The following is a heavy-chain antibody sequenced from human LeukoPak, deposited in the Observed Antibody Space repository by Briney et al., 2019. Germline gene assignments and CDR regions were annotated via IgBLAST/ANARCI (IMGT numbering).Heavy chain of an antibody. CDR1: GASINSYY. CDR2: IHYRGTT. V-gene: IGHV4-59*13. CDR3: ARDEFGDFQGFDY. D-gene: IGHD4-17*01. J-gene: IGHJ4*02. Sequence: SETLSLTCSVSGASINSYYWNRIRQSPGKGPEWLGNIHYRGTTNYNPSLKSRVTLSLDSSKSQFALKVTSVTAADTAVYYCARDEFGDFQGFDYWGQGTRVTVSS.